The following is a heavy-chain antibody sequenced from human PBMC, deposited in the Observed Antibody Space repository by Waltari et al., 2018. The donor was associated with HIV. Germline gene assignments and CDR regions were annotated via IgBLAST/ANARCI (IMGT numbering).Heavy chain of an antibody. V-gene: IGHV3-21*01. CDR2: ISSTSGHR. J-gene: IGHJ5*02. D-gene: IGHD1-26*01. CDR1: GFSFSFFS. CDR3: ARGGAGATAEDLFDP. Sequence: EVQLVESGGGLVEPGGSLRLSCAPSGFSFSFFSMNWVRQAPGKGLEWVSSISSTSGHRFYADSVRGRFTISRDNAKNSRYLQMNSLKAEDTAVYYCARGGAGATAEDLFDPWGQGTLVTVSS.